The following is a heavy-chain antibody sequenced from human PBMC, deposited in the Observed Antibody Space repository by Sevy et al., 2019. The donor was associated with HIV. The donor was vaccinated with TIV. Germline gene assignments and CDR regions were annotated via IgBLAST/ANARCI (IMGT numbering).Heavy chain of an antibody. J-gene: IGHJ3*02. Sequence: GGSLRLSCAASGFTFSSYDMHWVRQATGKGLEWVSAIGTAGDTYYPGSVKGGFTISRENAKNSLYLQMNSLRAGDTAVYYCARGFIMRAFDIWGQGTMVTVSS. CDR2: IGTAGDT. V-gene: IGHV3-13*01. CDR3: ARGFIMRAFDI. D-gene: IGHD3-10*01. CDR1: GFTFSSYD.